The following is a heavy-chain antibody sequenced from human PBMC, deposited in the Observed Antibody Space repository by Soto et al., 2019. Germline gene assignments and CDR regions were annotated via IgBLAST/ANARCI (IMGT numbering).Heavy chain of an antibody. V-gene: IGHV3-30*18. CDR2: ISYDGSSK. D-gene: IGHD2-2*01. J-gene: IGHJ6*02. CDR1: GFTFSSYG. CDR3: AKELPRPYSGVVPAAIRGMDV. Sequence: GGSLRLSCAASGFTFSSYGMHWVRQAPGKGLEWVAVISYDGSSKYYADSVKGRFTISRDNSKNTLCLQMNSLRAEDTAVYYCAKELPRPYSGVVPAAIRGMDVWGQGTTVTVSS.